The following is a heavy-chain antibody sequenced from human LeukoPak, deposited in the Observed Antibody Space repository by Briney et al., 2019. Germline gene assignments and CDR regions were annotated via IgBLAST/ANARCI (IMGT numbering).Heavy chain of an antibody. V-gene: IGHV1-2*02. CDR1: GYTFTSYG. J-gene: IGHJ3*01. D-gene: IGHD1-26*01. Sequence: ASVKVSCKASGYTFTSYGISWVRQAPGQGLEWMGWIDPNSGVTNFAQNFQGGLTMTTDTSISTAYMELSRLTSDDTTVYYCARELGINAFDVWGQGTLVTVSS. CDR2: IDPNSGVT. CDR3: ARELGINAFDV.